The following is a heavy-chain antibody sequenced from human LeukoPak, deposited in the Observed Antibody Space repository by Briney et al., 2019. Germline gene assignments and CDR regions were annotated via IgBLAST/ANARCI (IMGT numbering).Heavy chain of an antibody. CDR1: GGSISSYY. CDR3: ARESGSYYWGWWFDP. J-gene: IGHJ5*02. D-gene: IGHD1-26*01. V-gene: IGHV4-4*07. Sequence: SETLSLTCTVSGGSISSYYWSWIRQPAGKGLEWIGRIYTSGSTNYNPSLKSRVTMSVDTSKNQFSLKLSSVTAADTAVYYCARESGSYYWGWWFDPWGQRTLVTLSS. CDR2: IYTSGST.